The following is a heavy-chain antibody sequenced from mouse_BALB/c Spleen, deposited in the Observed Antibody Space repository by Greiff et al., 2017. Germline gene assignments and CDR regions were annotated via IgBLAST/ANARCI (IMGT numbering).Heavy chain of an antibody. CDR3: ARRTSYYAMDY. V-gene: IGHV5-17*02. J-gene: IGHJ4*01. CDR2: ISSGSSTI. Sequence: EVKLVESGGGLVQPGGSRKLSCAASGFTFSSFGMHWVRQAPEKGLEWVAYISSGSSTIYYADTVKGRFTISRDNPKNTLFLQMTSLRSEDTAMYYCARRTSYYAMDYWGQGTSVTVSS. CDR1: GFTFSSFG.